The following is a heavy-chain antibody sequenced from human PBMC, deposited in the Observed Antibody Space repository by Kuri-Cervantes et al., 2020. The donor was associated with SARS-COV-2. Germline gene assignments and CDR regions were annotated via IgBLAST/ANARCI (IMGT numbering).Heavy chain of an antibody. Sequence: ASLTHSCKAPGNTFTGYYMHWVRQAPGQGLEWMGWISAYNGNTNYAQKLQGRVTMTTDTSTSTAYMELRSLRSDDTAVYYCARSVREYDFWSGYPNWFDPWGQGTLVTVSS. CDR2: ISAYNGNT. CDR1: GNTFTGYY. V-gene: IGHV1-18*04. CDR3: ARSVREYDFWSGYPNWFDP. D-gene: IGHD3-3*01. J-gene: IGHJ5*02.